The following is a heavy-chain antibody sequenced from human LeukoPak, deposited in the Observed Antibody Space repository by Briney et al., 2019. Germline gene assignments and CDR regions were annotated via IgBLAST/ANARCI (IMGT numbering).Heavy chain of an antibody. CDR2: ISGYNGYT. CDR1: GYTFTSNG. V-gene: IGHV1-18*01. Sequence: GASVKVSCKASGYTFTSNGISWVRQAPGQGLEWMGWISGYNGYTNYAQNLQGRVTMTAEKSTSTAYMELRSLGSDDTAVYYCAKVSHGGNLGFSGAFDIWGQGTMVTVSS. J-gene: IGHJ3*02. CDR3: AKVSHGGNLGFSGAFDI. D-gene: IGHD4-23*01.